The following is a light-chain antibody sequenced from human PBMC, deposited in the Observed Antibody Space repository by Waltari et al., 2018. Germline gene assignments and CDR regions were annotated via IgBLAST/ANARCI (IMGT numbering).Light chain of an antibody. CDR3: QSYDITLRVV. Sequence: QSVLTQPPPVSGAPGQRVTIACTGSGSKIGAGYDGHWYQPVPRAAPKLLIDGSSSRPLGVPDRFFGSTSGTSASLAIIGLQAEDEADYYCQSYDITLRVVFGGGTKLTVL. J-gene: IGLJ3*02. CDR1: GSKIGAGYD. CDR2: GSS. V-gene: IGLV1-40*01.